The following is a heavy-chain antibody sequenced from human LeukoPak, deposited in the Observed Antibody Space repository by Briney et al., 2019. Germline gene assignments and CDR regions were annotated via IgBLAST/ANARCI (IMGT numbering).Heavy chain of an antibody. Sequence: ASVKVSCKASGYTFTGYYMHWVRQAPGQGLEWMGWINPNSGGTNYAQKFQGRVTMARGTSISTAYMELSSLRSEDTAVYYCARGPPKSYYDFWSGYYNWFDPWGQGTLVTVSS. J-gene: IGHJ5*02. CDR1: GYTFTGYY. CDR3: ARGPPKSYYDFWSGYYNWFDP. CDR2: INPNSGGT. D-gene: IGHD3-3*01. V-gene: IGHV1-2*02.